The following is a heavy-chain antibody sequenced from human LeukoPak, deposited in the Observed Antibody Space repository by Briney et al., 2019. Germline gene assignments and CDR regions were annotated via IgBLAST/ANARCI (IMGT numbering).Heavy chain of an antibody. CDR2: INHLGSI. D-gene: IGHD2-2*01. V-gene: IGHV4-34*01. Sequence: SETLSLTCAVHGGSFSGYYWNWIRQPPGKVLEWLGEINHLGSINYNPALKSRVTLSVDKSKNQFSLNLSYVTAADTAVYYCTRRNFQQLRWFDPWGQGTLATVSS. J-gene: IGHJ5*02. CDR3: TRRNFQQLRWFDP. CDR1: GGSFSGYY.